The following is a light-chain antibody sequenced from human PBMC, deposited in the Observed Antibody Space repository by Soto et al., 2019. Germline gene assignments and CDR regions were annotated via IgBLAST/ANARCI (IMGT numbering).Light chain of an antibody. J-gene: IGLJ2*01. CDR2: VGTGGIVG. V-gene: IGLV9-49*01. Sequence: QSVLTQSPSASASLGTSVTLTCTLSSGYSNYKVDWYQQRPGKGPRFVMRVGTGGIVGSKGDGIPDRFSVLGSGLNRYLTIKNIQEEDESDYHCGADHGSGSNFFVVFGGGTQLTVL. CDR3: GADHGSGSNFFVV. CDR1: SGYSNYK.